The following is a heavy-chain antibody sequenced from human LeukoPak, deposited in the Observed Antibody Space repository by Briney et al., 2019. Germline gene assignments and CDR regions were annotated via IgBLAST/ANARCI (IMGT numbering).Heavy chain of an antibody. D-gene: IGHD3-10*01. CDR1: GGSISSGAYA. CDR3: ARGGGFYGSGTTHFDY. CDR2: IYHSGST. Sequence: SQTLYLTCAVSGGSISSGAYAWSWIRQPPGKDLEWIGYIYHSGSTSYNPSLKSRVSITIDKSKNQFSLSLSSVTAADTAFYYCARGGGFYGSGTTHFDYWGQGTLDTVSS. V-gene: IGHV4-30-2*01. J-gene: IGHJ4*02.